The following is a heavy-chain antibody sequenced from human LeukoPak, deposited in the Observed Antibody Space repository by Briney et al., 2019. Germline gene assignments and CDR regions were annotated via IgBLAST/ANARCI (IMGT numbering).Heavy chain of an antibody. Sequence: GGSLRLSCAASGFTFSNFWMAWVRQAPGQGLEWVAHIKEDGSDKKYVDSVKGRFTISRDNPKNSLYLQMNSLRAEDTAVYYCARDIGYHTFDYWGQGGLVTASS. J-gene: IGHJ4*02. CDR1: GFTFSNFW. V-gene: IGHV3-7*05. D-gene: IGHD5-12*01. CDR2: IKEDGSDK. CDR3: ARDIGYHTFDY.